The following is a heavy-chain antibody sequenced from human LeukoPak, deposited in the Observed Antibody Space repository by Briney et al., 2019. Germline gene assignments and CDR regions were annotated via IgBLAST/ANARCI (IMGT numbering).Heavy chain of an antibody. V-gene: IGHV4-59*01. J-gene: IGHJ5*02. CDR2: MSHSGTA. CDR3: ARGLAYYNSESFYVWLDP. CDR1: GGSISSYY. Sequence: SETLSLTCTVSGGSISSYYWSWIRQPPGKPLEWIGFMSHSGTANYNPSLKSRVIISVDTSKNQFSLALSSVAAADTAIYYCARGLAYYNSESFYVWLDPWGQGTLVTVSS. D-gene: IGHD3-10*01.